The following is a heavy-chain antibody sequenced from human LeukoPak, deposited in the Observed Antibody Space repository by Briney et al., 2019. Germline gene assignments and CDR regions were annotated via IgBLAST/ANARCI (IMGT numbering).Heavy chain of an antibody. CDR2: IKQDGGVI. Sequence: GGSLRLSCVASGFTFSNYWMSWVHQAPGKGLEWVANIKQDGGVIYYVDSVKGRFTISRDNARNSLYLQMNSLRAEDTAVYYCARLTVSTYYFDYWGQGTLVTVSS. CDR3: ARLTVSTYYFDY. D-gene: IGHD4-11*01. V-gene: IGHV3-7*01. CDR1: GFTFSNYW. J-gene: IGHJ4*02.